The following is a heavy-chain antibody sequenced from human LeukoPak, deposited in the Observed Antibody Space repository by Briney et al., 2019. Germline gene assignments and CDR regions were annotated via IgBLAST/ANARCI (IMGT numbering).Heavy chain of an antibody. Sequence: SQTLSLTCTVSGGSISRGGYHWSWIRQPAGKGLEWVGRFYTSGTPNYNPSLKSRVTISVDTSKNQFSLKLSSVTAADTAVYYCARVDLGAFDIWGQGTMVTVSS. V-gene: IGHV4-61*02. CDR1: GGSISRGGYH. D-gene: IGHD3-16*01. CDR2: FYTSGTP. CDR3: ARVDLGAFDI. J-gene: IGHJ3*02.